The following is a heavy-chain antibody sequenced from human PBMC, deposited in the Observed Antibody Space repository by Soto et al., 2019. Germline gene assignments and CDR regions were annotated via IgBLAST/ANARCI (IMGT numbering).Heavy chain of an antibody. CDR2: INAGNGNT. Sequence: ASVKVSXKASGYTFTSYAMHWVRQAPGQRLEWMGWINAGNGNTKYSQKFQGRVTITRDTSASTAYMELSSLRSEDTAVYYCARDRVQYDSSGLSFSRLFDPWGQGTLVTVSS. D-gene: IGHD3-22*01. V-gene: IGHV1-3*01. CDR3: ARDRVQYDSSGLSFSRLFDP. J-gene: IGHJ5*02. CDR1: GYTFTSYA.